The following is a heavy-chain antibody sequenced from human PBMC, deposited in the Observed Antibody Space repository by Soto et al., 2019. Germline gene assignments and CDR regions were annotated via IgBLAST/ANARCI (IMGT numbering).Heavy chain of an antibody. CDR3: ARGYCSSTSCSLSWFDP. Sequence: QVQLQQSGPGLVKPSQTLSLTCAISGDSVSSNSAAWNWIRQSPSRGLEWLGRTYYRSKWYNDYAVSVKSRLTINPNTAKNQFSLQLNSVTPEDTAVYYCARGYCSSTSCSLSWFDPWGQGTLVTVSS. J-gene: IGHJ5*02. V-gene: IGHV6-1*01. CDR2: TYYRSKWYN. CDR1: GDSVSSNSAA. D-gene: IGHD2-2*01.